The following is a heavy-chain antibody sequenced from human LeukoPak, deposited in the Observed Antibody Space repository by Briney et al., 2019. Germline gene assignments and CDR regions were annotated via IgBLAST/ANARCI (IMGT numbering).Heavy chain of an antibody. J-gene: IGHJ4*02. Sequence: PSQTLSLTCTVSGGSISSGSYYWSWIRQPAGKGLEWIGRIYHSGSTYYNPSLKSRVTISIDTSKNQFSLKLSSVTAADTAMYYCARVLSGGNSGAHYWGQGTLVTVSS. CDR3: ARVLSGGNSGAHY. CDR1: GGSISSGSYY. CDR2: IYHSGST. V-gene: IGHV4-61*02. D-gene: IGHD4-23*01.